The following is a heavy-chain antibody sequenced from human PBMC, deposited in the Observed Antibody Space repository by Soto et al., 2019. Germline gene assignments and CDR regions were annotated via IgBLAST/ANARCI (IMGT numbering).Heavy chain of an antibody. CDR3: AKDAPYYYDSSGYYGPFDY. V-gene: IGHV3-30*18. D-gene: IGHD3-22*01. J-gene: IGHJ4*02. CDR1: GFTFSSYG. CDR2: ISYDGSNK. Sequence: GGSLRLSCAASGFTFSSYGIHWVRQAPGKGLEWVALISYDGSNKYYADSVKGRFTISRDNSKNTLYLQMNSLRAEDTAMYYCAKDAPYYYDSSGYYGPFDYWGQGALVTVSS.